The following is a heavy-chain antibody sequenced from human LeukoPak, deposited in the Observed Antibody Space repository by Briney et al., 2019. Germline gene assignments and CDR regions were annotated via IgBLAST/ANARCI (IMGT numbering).Heavy chain of an antibody. CDR3: AKEWHYDSSGYDYFDY. Sequence: GGSLRLSCAASGFTFSSYAMSWVRQAPGKGLEWVSAISGSGGSTYYADSVKGRFTISRDSSKNTLYLQMNSLRAEDTAVYYCAKEWHYDSSGYDYFDYWGQGTLVTVSS. D-gene: IGHD3-22*01. J-gene: IGHJ4*02. CDR2: ISGSGGST. V-gene: IGHV3-23*01. CDR1: GFTFSSYA.